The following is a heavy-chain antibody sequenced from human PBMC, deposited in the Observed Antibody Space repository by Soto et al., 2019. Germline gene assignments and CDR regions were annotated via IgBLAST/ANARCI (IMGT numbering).Heavy chain of an antibody. Sequence: GASVKVSCKASGGTFSSYAISWVRQAPGQGLEWMGGIIPMFGTANYPQKFQGRVTITADESTSTAYMELSSLRSEDTAVYYCARDRSGPENWNYGAFDIWAQGTMVTVSS. J-gene: IGHJ3*02. D-gene: IGHD1-7*01. CDR2: IIPMFGTA. CDR3: ARDRSGPENWNYGAFDI. CDR1: GGTFSSYA. V-gene: IGHV1-69*13.